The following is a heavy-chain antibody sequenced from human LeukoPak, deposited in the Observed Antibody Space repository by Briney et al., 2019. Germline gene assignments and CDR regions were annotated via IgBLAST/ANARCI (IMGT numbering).Heavy chain of an antibody. CDR2: IRYDGSNK. Sequence: GGSLRLSCAASGFTFSSYGMHWVRHAPGKGLEWVAFIRYDGSNKYYADSVKGRFTISRDNSKNTLYLQMNSLRPEDTAVYYCAKDGDVEQWLVRAFDYWGQGTLVTVSS. J-gene: IGHJ4*02. CDR3: AKDGDVEQWLVRAFDY. CDR1: GFTFSSYG. D-gene: IGHD6-19*01. V-gene: IGHV3-30*02.